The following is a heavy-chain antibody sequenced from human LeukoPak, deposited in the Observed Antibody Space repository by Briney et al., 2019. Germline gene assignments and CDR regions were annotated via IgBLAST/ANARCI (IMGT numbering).Heavy chain of an antibody. CDR3: ARRYYYDSSGYSYYFDY. Sequence: SVKVSCKASGGTFSSYAISWVRQAPGQGLEWMGGIIPIFGTANYAQKFQGRVTITTDESTSTAYMELSSLRSEDTAVYYCARRYYYDSSGYSYYFDYWGQGTLVTVSS. D-gene: IGHD3-22*01. J-gene: IGHJ4*02. V-gene: IGHV1-69*05. CDR2: IIPIFGTA. CDR1: GGTFSSYA.